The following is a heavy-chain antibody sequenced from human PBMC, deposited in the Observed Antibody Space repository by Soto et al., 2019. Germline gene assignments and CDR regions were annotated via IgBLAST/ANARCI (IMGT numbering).Heavy chain of an antibody. J-gene: IGHJ4*02. CDR3: ASGRDDFWSGYYGRFDY. D-gene: IGHD3-3*01. Sequence: SETLSLTCTVSGGSISSSSYYWGWIRQPPGKGLEWIGSIYYSGSTYYNPSLKSRVTISVATSKNQFSLKLSSVTAADTAVYYCASGRDDFWSGYYGRFDYWGQGTLVTVSS. CDR2: IYYSGST. CDR1: GGSISSSSYY. V-gene: IGHV4-39*01.